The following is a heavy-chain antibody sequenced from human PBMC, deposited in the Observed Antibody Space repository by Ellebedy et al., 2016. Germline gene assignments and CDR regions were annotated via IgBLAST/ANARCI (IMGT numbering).Heavy chain of an antibody. J-gene: IGHJ6*02. CDR1: GGSFSGYY. CDR3: ARVIVVVAATPPFYYYYGMDV. Sequence: SETLSLXXAVYGGSFSGYYWSWIRQPPGKGLEWIGEINHSGSTNYNPSLKSRVTISVDTSKNQFSLKLSSVTAADTAVYYCARVIVVVAATPPFYYYYGMDVWGQGTTVTVSS. CDR2: INHSGST. V-gene: IGHV4-34*01. D-gene: IGHD2-15*01.